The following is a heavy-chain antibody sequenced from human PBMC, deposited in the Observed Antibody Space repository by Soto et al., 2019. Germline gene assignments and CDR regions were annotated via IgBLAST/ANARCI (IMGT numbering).Heavy chain of an antibody. CDR2: IWYDGSNK. Sequence: QVQLVESGGGVAQPGRSLRLSCAASGFMFSSHGMHWIRQAPGKGLEWVAVIWYDGSNKYYADSVKGRFTISRDNSKNTLYLQMNSLRVEDTAVYYCGPDILDYWGQGTLVTVSS. J-gene: IGHJ4*02. CDR3: GPDILDY. V-gene: IGHV3-33*01. CDR1: GFMFSSHG.